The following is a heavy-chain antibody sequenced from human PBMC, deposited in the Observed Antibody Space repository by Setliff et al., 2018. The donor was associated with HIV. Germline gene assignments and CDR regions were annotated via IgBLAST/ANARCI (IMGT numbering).Heavy chain of an antibody. J-gene: IGHJ4*02. D-gene: IGHD5-12*01. CDR2: MNPNSGNT. CDR1: GYTFSSYD. V-gene: IGHV1-8*02. CDR3: ARDLDSAYDKTLDY. Sequence: ASVKVSCKASGYTFSSYDINWVRQATGQGLEWMGWMNPNSGNTGYAQKFRGRVTMTRDTFTSTVYMELSSLRSEDTAVYYCARDLDSAYDKTLDYWGQGTLVTVSS.